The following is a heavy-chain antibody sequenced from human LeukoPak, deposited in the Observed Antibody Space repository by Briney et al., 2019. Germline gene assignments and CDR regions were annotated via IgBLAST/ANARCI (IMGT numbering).Heavy chain of an antibody. Sequence: SGGSLRLSCVASGFIFSDYAMHWVRQAPGKGLEWMAIISHDATNEYHADSVKGRFTISRDNSKNTLYPQMNSLIPEDTAVYLCARDFGGLRWNYYFDYWGQGTLVTVSS. D-gene: IGHD4-23*01. CDR3: ARDFGGLRWNYYFDY. J-gene: IGHJ4*02. V-gene: IGHV3-30*04. CDR2: ISHDATNE. CDR1: GFIFSDYA.